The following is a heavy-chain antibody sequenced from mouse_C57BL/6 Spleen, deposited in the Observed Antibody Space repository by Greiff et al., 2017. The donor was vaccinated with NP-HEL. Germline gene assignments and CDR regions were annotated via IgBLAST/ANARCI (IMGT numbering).Heavy chain of an antibody. CDR2: IYPGDGDT. V-gene: IGHV1-82*01. J-gene: IGHJ3*01. CDR1: GYAFSSSW. CDR3: ALYYSNYEGFAY. Sequence: VQLQQSGPELVKPGASVKISCKASGYAFSSSWMNWVKQRPGKGLEWIGRIYPGDGDTNYNGKFKGKATLTADKSSSTAYMQLSSLTSEDSAVYFCALYYSNYEGFAYWGQGTLVTVSA. D-gene: IGHD2-5*01.